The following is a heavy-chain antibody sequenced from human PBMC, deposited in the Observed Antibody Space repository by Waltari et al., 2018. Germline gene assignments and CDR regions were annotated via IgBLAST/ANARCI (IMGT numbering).Heavy chain of an antibody. CDR3: AGLGPLD. V-gene: IGHV3-30-3*01. CDR1: GFTFSISA. J-gene: IGHJ4*02. CDR2: ISYDGSNK. Sequence: QVQLVESGGGVVQHGRSLSLSCGASGFTFSISAMHWVRQAPGKGLEWVAVISYDGSNKYYADSVKRRFTISRDNSKNTLYLQMNSLRAEDTAVYYCAGLGPLDWGQGTLVTVSS.